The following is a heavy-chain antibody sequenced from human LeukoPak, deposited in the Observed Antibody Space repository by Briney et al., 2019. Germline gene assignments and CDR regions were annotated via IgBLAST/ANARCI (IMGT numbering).Heavy chain of an antibody. V-gene: IGHV3-30*03. CDR1: GFTFSSYG. J-gene: IGHJ6*03. D-gene: IGHD1-26*01. CDR2: ISYDGSNK. CDR3: ARGGSYERGAYYYYMDV. Sequence: GGSLRLSCAASGFTFSSYGMHWVRQAPGKGLEWVAVISYDGSNKYYADSVKGRFTISRDNAKNSLYLQMNSLRAEDTAVYYCARGGSYERGAYYYYMDVWGKGTTVTISS.